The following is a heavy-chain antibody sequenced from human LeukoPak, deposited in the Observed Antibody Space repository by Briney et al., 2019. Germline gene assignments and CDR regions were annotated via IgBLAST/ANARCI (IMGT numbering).Heavy chain of an antibody. CDR2: MNPNSGNT. V-gene: IGHV1-8*01. CDR3: AKDRIYYTDFVLFDY. D-gene: IGHD1-26*01. J-gene: IGHJ4*02. CDR1: GYTFTSYD. Sequence: ASVKVSCKASGYTFTSYDINWVRQATGQGLEWMGWMNPNSGNTGYAQKFQGRVTMTRNTSISTAYMELSSLRSEDTAVYYCAKDRIYYTDFVLFDYWGQGTLVTVSS.